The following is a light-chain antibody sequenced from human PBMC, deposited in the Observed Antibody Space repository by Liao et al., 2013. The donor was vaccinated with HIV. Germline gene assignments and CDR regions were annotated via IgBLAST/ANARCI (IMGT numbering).Light chain of an antibody. J-gene: IGLJ2*01. CDR2: QDN. V-gene: IGLV3-1*01. Sequence: SYELTQPPSVSVSPGQTASITCSGDGLGNKYVCWYRQRPGQSPVLVIYQDNKRPSGLSERFSGSNSGNTATLTISGTQAVDEADYYCQAWDTTSYVVFGGGTKLTVL. CDR3: QAWDTTSYVV. CDR1: GLGNKY.